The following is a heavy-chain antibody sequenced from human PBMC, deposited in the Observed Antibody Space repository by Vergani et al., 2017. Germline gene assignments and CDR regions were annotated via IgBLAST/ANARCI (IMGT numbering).Heavy chain of an antibody. V-gene: IGHV5-51*01. D-gene: IGHD6-19*01. CDR2: IYPGDSDT. Sequence: EVQLVQSGAEVKKPGESLKISCKGSGYSFTSYWIGWVRQMPGKGLEWMGIIYPGDSDTRYSPSFQGQVTISADKSISTAYLQWSSLKASDTAMYYCARSRKGPGVAVAADGMDVWGQGTTVTVSS. J-gene: IGHJ6*02. CDR3: ARSRKGPGVAVAADGMDV. CDR1: GYSFTSYW.